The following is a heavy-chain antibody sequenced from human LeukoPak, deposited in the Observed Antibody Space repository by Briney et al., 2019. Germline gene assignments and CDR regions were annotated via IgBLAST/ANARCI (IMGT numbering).Heavy chain of an antibody. V-gene: IGHV3-48*03. J-gene: IGHJ4*02. CDR1: GFTFSSYE. D-gene: IGHD3-10*01. Sequence: PGGSLRLSCAASGFTFSSYEMNWVRQAPGKGLEWVSYISSSGSTIYYADSVKGRFTISRDNAKNTLYLQMNSLRAEDTAVYYCAKCHLMVRGVYFDYWGQGTLVTVSS. CDR3: AKCHLMVRGVYFDY. CDR2: ISSSGSTI.